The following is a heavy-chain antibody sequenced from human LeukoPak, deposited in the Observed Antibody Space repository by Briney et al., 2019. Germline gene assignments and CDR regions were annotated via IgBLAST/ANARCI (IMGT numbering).Heavy chain of an antibody. CDR1: GGSISSSSYY. D-gene: IGHD4-17*01. Sequence: SETLSLTCTVSGGSISSSSYYWGWIRQPPGKGLEWIGSIYHSGSTYYNPSLKSRVTISVDTSKNQFSLKLSSVTAADTAVYYCARGFWVYGDFAGHWFDPWGQGTLVTVSS. J-gene: IGHJ5*02. V-gene: IGHV4-39*07. CDR3: ARGFWVYGDFAGHWFDP. CDR2: IYHSGST.